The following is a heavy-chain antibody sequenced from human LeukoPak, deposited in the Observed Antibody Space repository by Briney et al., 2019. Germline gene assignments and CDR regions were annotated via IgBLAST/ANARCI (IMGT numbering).Heavy chain of an antibody. Sequence: ASVKVSCKASGYTFTDYYMHCVRQAPGQGFEWMGWINPNDGDTNYAQKFQGRVTMTRDTSISTAHMEVSRLRSDDTAVYYCARANFRYCSSSTCLFVYWGQGTLVTVSS. J-gene: IGHJ4*02. CDR2: INPNDGDT. D-gene: IGHD2-2*01. CDR1: GYTFTDYY. V-gene: IGHV1-2*02. CDR3: ARANFRYCSSSTCLFVY.